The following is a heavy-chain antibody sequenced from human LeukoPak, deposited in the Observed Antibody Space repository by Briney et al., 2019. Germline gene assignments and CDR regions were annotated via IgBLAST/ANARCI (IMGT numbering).Heavy chain of an antibody. D-gene: IGHD3-3*01. V-gene: IGHV1-8*01. CDR3: ARGARITIFGVVVPNFDY. CDR2: MNPNSGNT. J-gene: IGHJ4*02. CDR1: GYTFTSYD. Sequence: ASVKVSCKASGYTFTSYDINWVRQATGQGLEWMGWMNPNSGNTGYAQKLQGRVTMTRNTSISTAYMELSSLRSEDTAVYYCARGARITIFGVVVPNFDYWGQGTLVTVSS.